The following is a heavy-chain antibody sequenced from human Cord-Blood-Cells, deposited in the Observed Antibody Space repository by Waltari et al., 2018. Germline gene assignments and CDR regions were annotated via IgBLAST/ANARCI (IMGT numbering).Heavy chain of an antibody. J-gene: IGHJ4*02. V-gene: IGHV1-69*06. D-gene: IGHD1-26*01. CDR1: GGTFSSYA. CDR2: IIPIFGTA. CDR3: ARALPQESPGYSGSYGY. Sequence: QVQLVQSGAEVKKPGSSVKVSCKASGGTFSSYAISWVRQAPGQGLEWMGGIIPIFGTANYAQKFQGRVTITADKSTSTAYMELSSLRSEDTAVYYCARALPQESPGYSGSYGYWGQGTLVTVSS.